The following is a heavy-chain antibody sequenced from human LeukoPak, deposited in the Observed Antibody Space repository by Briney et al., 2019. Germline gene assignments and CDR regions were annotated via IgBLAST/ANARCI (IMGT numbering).Heavy chain of an antibody. CDR3: ARSYYYGSGSYNYYYYYGMDV. D-gene: IGHD3-10*01. CDR1: GGSISSGDYY. J-gene: IGHJ6*02. V-gene: IGHV4-30-4*01. CDR2: IYYSGST. Sequence: SETLSLTCTVSGGSISSGDYYWRWIRQPPGKGLEWSGYIYYSGSTYYNPSLKSRVTISVDTSKNQFSLKLSSVTAADTAVYYCARSYYYGSGSYNYYYYYGMDVWGQGTTVTVSS.